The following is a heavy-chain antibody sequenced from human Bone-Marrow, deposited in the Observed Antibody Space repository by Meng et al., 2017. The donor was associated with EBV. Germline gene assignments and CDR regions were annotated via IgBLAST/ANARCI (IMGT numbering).Heavy chain of an antibody. CDR1: GFTLRTYD. CDR2: ISGGGGGST. Sequence: EVQLVESGGGLVQPGXSRRLSCAASGFTLRTYDMSWVRQAPGKGVEWVSGISGGGGGSTYYADSVKGRFTIPIDTSDNTLYLQMNSLRAEDTAVYYCASLNWNDGFWRFWGQGTLVTVSS. CDR3: ASLNWNDGFWRF. D-gene: IGHD1-1*01. J-gene: IGHJ4*02. V-gene: IGHV3-23*04.